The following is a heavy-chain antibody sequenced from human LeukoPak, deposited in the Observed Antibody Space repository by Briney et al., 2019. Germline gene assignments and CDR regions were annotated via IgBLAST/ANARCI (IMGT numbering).Heavy chain of an antibody. CDR3: AATRITGTTVSDDY. Sequence: GGSLRLSCAASGFTFSSYAMHWVSPAPGKGLEWVAVISYDGSNKYYADSVKGRFTISRDNSKNTLYLQMNSLRAEDTAVYYCAATRITGTTVSDDYWGQGTLVTVSS. CDR2: ISYDGSNK. CDR1: GFTFSSYA. D-gene: IGHD1-7*01. J-gene: IGHJ4*02. V-gene: IGHV3-30-3*01.